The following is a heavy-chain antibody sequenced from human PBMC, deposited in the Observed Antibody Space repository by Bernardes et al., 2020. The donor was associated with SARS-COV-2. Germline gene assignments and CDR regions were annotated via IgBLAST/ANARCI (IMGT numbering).Heavy chain of an antibody. Sequence: GPTLVKPTQALTLTCTFSGFSLSTSGVAVGWIRQPPGKALEWLALIYWNDDKWYSLPLKSRLSITKDTSKNQVVLTMTNLDPDDTATYYCARRAQLSSVSPHWFDPWGPGTLVTVSS. J-gene: IGHJ5*02. V-gene: IGHV2-5*01. CDR1: GFSLSTSGVA. D-gene: IGHD1-1*01. CDR2: IYWNDDK. CDR3: ARRAQLSSVSPHWFDP.